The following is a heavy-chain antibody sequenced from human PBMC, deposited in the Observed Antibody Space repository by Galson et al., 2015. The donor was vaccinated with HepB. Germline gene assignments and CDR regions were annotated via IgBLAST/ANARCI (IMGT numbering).Heavy chain of an antibody. V-gene: IGHV5-10-1*01. CDR3: ARHVQNGYNYLPGDY. D-gene: IGHD5-24*01. J-gene: IGHJ4*02. CDR2: IDPSDSYT. Sequence: QSGAEVKKPVESLRISCKGSGYSFISHWISWVRQMPGKGLEWMGRIDPSDSYTSYSPSFQGHVTFSADKSITTAYLQWSSLKASDTAMYYCARHVQNGYNYLPGDYWGQGTLVTVSS. CDR1: GYSFISHW.